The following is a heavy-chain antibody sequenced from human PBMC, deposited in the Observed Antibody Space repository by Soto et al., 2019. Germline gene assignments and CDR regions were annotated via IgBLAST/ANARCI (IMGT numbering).Heavy chain of an antibody. J-gene: IGHJ4*02. Sequence: QITLKESGPTLVKPTQTLTLTCTFSGFSLNTRGVGVGWIRQPPGKALEWLALLYWGDDKRYSPSLKSRLTITKDPSNNQVVLTMTSMDPVDTATYYCAHVGLTVPYFDYWGQGTLVTVSS. CDR3: AHVGLTVPYFDY. CDR1: GFSLNTRGVG. V-gene: IGHV2-5*02. CDR2: LYWGDDK. D-gene: IGHD4-17*01.